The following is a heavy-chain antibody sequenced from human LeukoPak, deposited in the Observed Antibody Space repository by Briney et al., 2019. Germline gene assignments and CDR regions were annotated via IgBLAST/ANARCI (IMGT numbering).Heavy chain of an antibody. V-gene: IGHV3-7*01. CDR1: GFTFSDYY. D-gene: IGHD3-22*01. CDR2: INRDGSGQ. J-gene: IGHJ5*02. CDR3: AKDSNKGSSGYINWFDP. Sequence: GGSLRLSCAASGFTFSDYYMSWIRQAPGKGLEWVANINRDGSGQDYADSVKGRFTISRDNARNSLSLQMNSLRAEDTAVYYCAKDSNKGSSGYINWFDPWGQGTLVTVSS.